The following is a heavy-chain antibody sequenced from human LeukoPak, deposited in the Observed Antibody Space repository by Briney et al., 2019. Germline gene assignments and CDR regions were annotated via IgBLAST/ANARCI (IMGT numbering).Heavy chain of an antibody. D-gene: IGHD3-3*01. J-gene: IGHJ6*02. V-gene: IGHV3-64*01. CDR1: GFTFSSYA. CDR2: NSGNGGST. CDR3: ARAGYYDFWSGYPYYYYYGMDV. Sequence: GGSLRLSCAASGFTFSSYAMHWVRQAPRKGLEYVSANSGNGGSTYYANSVKGRFTISRDNSKNTLYLQMGSLRAEDMAVYYCARAGYYDFWSGYPYYYYYGMDVWGQGTTVTVPS.